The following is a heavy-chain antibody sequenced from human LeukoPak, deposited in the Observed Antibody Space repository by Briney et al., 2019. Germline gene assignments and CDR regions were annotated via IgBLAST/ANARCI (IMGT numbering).Heavy chain of an antibody. D-gene: IGHD6-13*01. CDR1: RYTLTSYG. J-gene: IGHJ4*02. CDR3: ARAARETSSWYVVY. CDR2: ISAYNVQT. Sequence: ASVRVSCKPSRYTLTSYGITWGRQAPGQGLERMGWISAYNVQTKYAQKFQGRVSMTTDTSTSTAYMDLWNLESDDTAVYYCARAARETSSWYVVYWGQGTLVTVSS. V-gene: IGHV1-18*04.